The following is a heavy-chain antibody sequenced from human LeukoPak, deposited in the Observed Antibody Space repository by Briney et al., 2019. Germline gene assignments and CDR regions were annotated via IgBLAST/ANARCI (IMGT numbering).Heavy chain of an antibody. CDR1: GFTFSSYA. V-gene: IGHV3-30-3*01. CDR3: ARDIGPADYDILTGDY. CDR2: ISYDGSNK. Sequence: GRSLRLSCAASGFTFSSYAMHWVRQAPGKGLEWVAVISYDGSNKYYADSVKGRFTISRDNSKNTLYLQMNSLRAEDTAVYYCARDIGPADYDILTGDYWGQGTLVTVSS. D-gene: IGHD3-9*01. J-gene: IGHJ4*02.